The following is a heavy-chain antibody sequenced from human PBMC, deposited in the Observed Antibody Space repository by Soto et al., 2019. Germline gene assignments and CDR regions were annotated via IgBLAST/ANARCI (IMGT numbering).Heavy chain of an antibody. J-gene: IGHJ5*02. V-gene: IGHV1-46*01. D-gene: IGHD6-13*01. CDR2: INPSGGST. Sequence: QVQLVQSGAEVKKPGASVKVSCKASGYTFTSYYMHWVRQAPGQGLEWMGIINPSGGSTSYAQKFQGRVTMTMDTSTSTVYMELSSLRSEDTAVYYCARDSEYSSSWYRWFDPWGQGTLVTVSS. CDR3: ARDSEYSSSWYRWFDP. CDR1: GYTFTSYY.